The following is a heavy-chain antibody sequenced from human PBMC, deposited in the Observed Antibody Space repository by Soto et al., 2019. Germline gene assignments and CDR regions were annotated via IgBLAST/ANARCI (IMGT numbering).Heavy chain of an antibody. CDR3: ARDFHSGYSYGYGYYYGMDV. D-gene: IGHD5-18*01. Sequence: LSLTCAVYGGSFSGYYWSWIRQPPGKGLEWIGEINHSGSTNYNPSPKSRVTISVDTSKNQFSLKLSSVTAADTAVYYCARDFHSGYSYGYGYYYGMDVWGQGNTVTVSS. CDR1: GGSFSGYY. CDR2: INHSGST. J-gene: IGHJ6*02. V-gene: IGHV4-34*01.